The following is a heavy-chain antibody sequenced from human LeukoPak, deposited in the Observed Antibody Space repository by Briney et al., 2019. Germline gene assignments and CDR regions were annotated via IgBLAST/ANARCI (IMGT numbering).Heavy chain of an antibody. D-gene: IGHD6-19*01. CDR2: IRYDGSNQ. CDR1: GFTFSSYT. Sequence: PGGSLRLSCAASGFTFSSYTINWVRQAPGKGLEWVAFIRYDGSNQYYADSVKGRFTISRDNSKNTLYLQMNSLRAEDTAVYYCAKDLVAVAGGGYWGQGTLVTVSS. V-gene: IGHV3-30*02. CDR3: AKDLVAVAGGGY. J-gene: IGHJ4*02.